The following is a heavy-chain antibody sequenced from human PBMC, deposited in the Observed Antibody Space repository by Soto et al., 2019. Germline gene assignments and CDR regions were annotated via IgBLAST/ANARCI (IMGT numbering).Heavy chain of an antibody. CDR3: ASSMVRGVTRHNWFDP. D-gene: IGHD3-10*01. CDR2: IYYSGST. Sequence: QVQLQESGPGLVKPSETLSLTCTVSGGSISSYYWSWIRQPPGKGLEWIGYIYYSGSTNYNPSLKGRVNISVDTAKNQFSRKLSSVTAADTAVYYCASSMVRGVTRHNWFDPWGQGALVTVSS. J-gene: IGHJ5*02. CDR1: GGSISSYY. V-gene: IGHV4-59*08.